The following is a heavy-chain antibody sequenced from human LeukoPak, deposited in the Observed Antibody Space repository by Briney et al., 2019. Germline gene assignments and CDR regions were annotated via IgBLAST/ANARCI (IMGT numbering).Heavy chain of an antibody. CDR3: ARERKYYDSSMDV. CDR1: GFTFSSYG. D-gene: IGHD3-22*01. Sequence: GGSLRLSCAASGFTFSSYGMHWVRQAPAKGLEWVAFIRYDGSNKYYADSVKGRFTISRDNSKNTLYLQMNSLRAEDTALYHCARERKYYDSSMDVWGKGTTVTVSS. CDR2: IRYDGSNK. V-gene: IGHV3-30*02. J-gene: IGHJ6*03.